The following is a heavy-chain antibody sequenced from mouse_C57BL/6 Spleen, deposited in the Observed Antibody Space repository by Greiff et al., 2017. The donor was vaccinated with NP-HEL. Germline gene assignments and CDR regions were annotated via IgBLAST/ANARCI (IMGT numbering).Heavy chain of an antibody. CDR3: ALYSKLFY. J-gene: IGHJ2*01. Sequence: QVQLQQPGAELVMPGASVKLSCKASGYTFTSYWMHWVKQRPGHGLEWIGEIDPSDSYTNYNQKFKGKSTLTVDKSSSTAYMQLSSLTSEDSAVYYCALYSKLFYWGQGTTLTVSS. V-gene: IGHV1-69*01. CDR1: GYTFTSYW. D-gene: IGHD2-5*01. CDR2: IDPSDSYT.